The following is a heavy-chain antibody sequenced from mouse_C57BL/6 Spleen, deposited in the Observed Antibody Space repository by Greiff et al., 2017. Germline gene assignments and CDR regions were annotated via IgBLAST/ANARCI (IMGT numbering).Heavy chain of an antibody. V-gene: IGHV1-55*01. J-gene: IGHJ4*01. D-gene: IGHD1-1*01. Sequence: QVPLKQPGAELVKPGASVKMSCKASGYTFTSYWITWVKQRPGQGLEWIGDIYPGSGSTNYNEKFKSKATLTVDTTSSTAYMQLSSLTSEDSAVYYCARGGGTVVAPNYAMDYWGQGTSVTVSS. CDR3: ARGGGTVVAPNYAMDY. CDR2: IYPGSGST. CDR1: GYTFTSYW.